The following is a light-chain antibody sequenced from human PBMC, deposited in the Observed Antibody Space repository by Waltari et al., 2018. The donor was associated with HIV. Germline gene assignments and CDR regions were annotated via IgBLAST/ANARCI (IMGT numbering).Light chain of an antibody. V-gene: IGLV1-47*01. CDR3: VAWDDSLSCYV. Sequence: QYVLTQPPSVSGTLGQRVTISCPGSNSNVGSKHVYWFQQVPGTVPKLLIYRDYQRRSGIPVRFSGSKCGASASLTISGLRSEDDADYYCVAWDDSLSCYVFGTGTKVSVL. J-gene: IGLJ1*01. CDR1: NSNVGSKH. CDR2: RDY.